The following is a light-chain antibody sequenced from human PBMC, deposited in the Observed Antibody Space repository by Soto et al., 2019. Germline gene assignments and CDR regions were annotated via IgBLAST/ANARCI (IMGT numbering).Light chain of an antibody. CDR1: QSVSSSY. V-gene: IGKV3-20*01. Sequence: EIVLTQSPGTLSLSPWERATLSCRASQSVSSSYLAWYQQKPGQAPRLLIYDASSRATGIPDRFSGSGSGTDFTLIISRLEPEDFAVYYCQQYGSSPYTFGQGTKLEIK. CDR2: DAS. J-gene: IGKJ2*01. CDR3: QQYGSSPYT.